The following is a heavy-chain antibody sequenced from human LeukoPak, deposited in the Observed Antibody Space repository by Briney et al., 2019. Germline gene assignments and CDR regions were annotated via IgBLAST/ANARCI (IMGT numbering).Heavy chain of an antibody. CDR2: ISGSGGST. D-gene: IGHD6-6*01. J-gene: IGHJ3*02. Sequence: GGSLRLSCAASGFTFSSYAMSWVRQAPGKGLEWVSAISGSGGSTYYADSVKGRFTISRDNSKNTLYLQMNSLRAEDTAVYYCAKDPRRAECSSSSADDAFDIWGQGTMVTVSS. V-gene: IGHV3-23*01. CDR1: GFTFSSYA. CDR3: AKDPRRAECSSSSADDAFDI.